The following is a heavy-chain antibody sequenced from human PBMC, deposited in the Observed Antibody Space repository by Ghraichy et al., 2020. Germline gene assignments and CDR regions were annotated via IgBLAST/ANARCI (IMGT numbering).Heavy chain of an antibody. CDR2: FSAPGGGA. V-gene: IGHV3-64D*06. J-gene: IGHJ4*02. CDR3: VKDCIDGWSPRFES. Sequence: GGSLRLSCAASGFTFSLYTMTWVRQAPGKGPECVAAFSAPGGGASYADSVKGRFAITRDDSKNTLFLQMGTLSPEDTAMYYCVKDCIDGWSPRFESWGQGTLVTVSS. D-gene: IGHD3-3*01. CDR1: GFTFSLYT.